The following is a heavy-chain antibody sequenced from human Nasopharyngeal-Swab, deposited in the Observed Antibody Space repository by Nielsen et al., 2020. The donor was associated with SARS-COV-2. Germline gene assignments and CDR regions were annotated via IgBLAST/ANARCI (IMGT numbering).Heavy chain of an antibody. Sequence: GGSLRFSCAASGFTFSSYEMSWVRQAPGKGLEWVSYISSSGSTIYYADSVKGRFTISRDNAKNSLYLQMNSLRAEDTAVYYCARDILGWELLQGNWFDPWGQGTLVTVSS. D-gene: IGHD1-26*01. CDR2: ISSSGSTI. V-gene: IGHV3-48*03. CDR1: GFTFSSYE. J-gene: IGHJ5*02. CDR3: ARDILGWELLQGNWFDP.